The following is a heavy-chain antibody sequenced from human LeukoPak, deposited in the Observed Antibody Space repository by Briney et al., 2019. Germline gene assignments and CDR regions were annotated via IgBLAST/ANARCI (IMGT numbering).Heavy chain of an antibody. Sequence: GGSLRLSCAASEFTFNNYGMSWVRQAPGKGLEWVATISGNAANTHYAEPVEGRFTISRDNSKNSMYMQMNSLRAEDTAIYYCAKDGDGSGSYLLYYYYYYMDVWGKGTTVTVSS. CDR2: ISGNAANT. CDR1: EFTFNNYG. CDR3: AKDGDGSGSYLLYYYYYYMDV. D-gene: IGHD3-10*01. J-gene: IGHJ6*03. V-gene: IGHV3-23*01.